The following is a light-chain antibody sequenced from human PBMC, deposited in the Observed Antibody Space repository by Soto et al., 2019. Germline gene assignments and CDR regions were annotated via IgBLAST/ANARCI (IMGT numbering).Light chain of an antibody. CDR3: SSYTSSSTLGV. V-gene: IGLV2-11*01. CDR2: DVT. Sequence: QSVLTQPRSVSGSPGQSVTISCTGTSSDVGGYNYVSWYQQHPGKAPKLMIYDVTKRPSGVPDRFSGSKSGNTASLTISALQSEDEADYYCSSYTSSSTLGVFGGGTKLTVL. J-gene: IGLJ2*01. CDR1: SSDVGGYNY.